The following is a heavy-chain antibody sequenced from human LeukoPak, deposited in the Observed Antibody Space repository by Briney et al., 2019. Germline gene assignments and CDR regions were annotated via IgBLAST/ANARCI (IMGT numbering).Heavy chain of an antibody. CDR2: IIWNTGSV. CDR1: GFTFDDYA. J-gene: IGHJ6*02. CDR3: AKHGGSGWTAHYSYGLDV. Sequence: RGRSLRLSCAASGFTFDDYAMHWVRQAPGKGLEWVSGIIWNTGSVGYADSVKGRFTISRDNAKNSLYLQMNSLRVEDTAFYYCAKHGGSGWTAHYSYGLDVWGQGTTVTVSS. V-gene: IGHV3-9*01. D-gene: IGHD6-19*01.